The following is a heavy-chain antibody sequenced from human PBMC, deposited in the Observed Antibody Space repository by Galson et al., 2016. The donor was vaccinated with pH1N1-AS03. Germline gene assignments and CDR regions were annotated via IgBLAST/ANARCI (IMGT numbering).Heavy chain of an antibody. CDR1: GFTFSSYA. CDR3: ARGPVSYANYWFPPPDY. D-gene: IGHD4/OR15-4a*01. J-gene: IGHJ4*02. Sequence: SLRLSCAVGGFTFSSYAMFWVRQAPGKGLEYVSVISGNGFSTYYANSVKDRFTVSRDNSKNTLHLQMGSLRVEDMAVYYCARGPVSYANYWFPPPDYWGQGTLVTVSS. CDR2: ISGNGFST. V-gene: IGHV3-64*01.